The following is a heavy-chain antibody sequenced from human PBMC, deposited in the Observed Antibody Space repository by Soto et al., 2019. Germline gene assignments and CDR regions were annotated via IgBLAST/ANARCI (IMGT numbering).Heavy chain of an antibody. D-gene: IGHD2-15*01. CDR3: VKGGWLDY. V-gene: IGHV3-23*01. CDR2: ISVSGDKT. CDR1: GFTFSTFE. Sequence: EVQLLESGGGLVQPGGSLRLSCAASGFTFSTFEMSWVRQAPGKGLEWVSFISVSGDKTHYADSVKGRFTISRDNSKNTLYLQVDSLRAEDTAVYYCVKGGWLDYWGQGTLVTVSS. J-gene: IGHJ4*02.